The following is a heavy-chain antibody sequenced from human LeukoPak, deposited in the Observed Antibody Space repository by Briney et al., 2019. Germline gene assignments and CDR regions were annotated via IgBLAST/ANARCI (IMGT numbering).Heavy chain of an antibody. V-gene: IGHV4-39*01. Sequence: SETLSLTCTVSGDSISSSQYCWGWIRQPPGKGLEWIGEIYHSGSTNYNPSLKSRVTISVDKSKNQFSLKLSSVTAADTAVYYCARQDHIMVVIPLDWGQGTLVTVSS. CDR2: IYHSGST. J-gene: IGHJ4*02. CDR1: GDSISSSQYC. CDR3: ARQDHIMVVIPLD. D-gene: IGHD2-21*01.